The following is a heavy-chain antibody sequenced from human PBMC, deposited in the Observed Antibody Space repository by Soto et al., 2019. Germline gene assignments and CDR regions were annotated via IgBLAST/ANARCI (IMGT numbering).Heavy chain of an antibody. J-gene: IGHJ3*02. CDR3: ARRGPGYCSGGSCYEGGFDI. CDR2: IYPGDSDT. Sequence: GESLKISCKGSGYNFDIYWIAWVRQMPGKGLEWMGIIYPGDSDTRNNPSFQGQVTISVEKSITTAYLQWSSLKASDTAMYDCARRGPGYCSGGSCYEGGFDIWGQGTMVTVSS. CDR1: GYNFDIYW. D-gene: IGHD2-15*01. V-gene: IGHV5-51*01.